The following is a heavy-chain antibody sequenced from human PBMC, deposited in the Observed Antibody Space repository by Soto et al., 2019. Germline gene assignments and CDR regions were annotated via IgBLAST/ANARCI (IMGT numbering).Heavy chain of an antibody. D-gene: IGHD1-26*01. V-gene: IGHV1-69*01. CDR1: GGTFSSYS. Sequence: QVQLVQSGAEVKKPGSSVKVSCQASGGTFSSYSINWVRQAPGQGLEWMGEIIPIFGTANYAQKFQGRVTITADEYTSTASMELSSLRSEDTAVYYCARDGGRHSGGIDYWGQGTLVTVSS. CDR3: ARDGGRHSGGIDY. CDR2: IIPIFGTA. J-gene: IGHJ4*02.